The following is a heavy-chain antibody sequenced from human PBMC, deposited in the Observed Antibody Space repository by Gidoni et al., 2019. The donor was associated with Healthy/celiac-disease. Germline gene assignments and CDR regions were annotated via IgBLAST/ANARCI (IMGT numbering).Heavy chain of an antibody. D-gene: IGHD1-26*01. V-gene: IGHV4-39*01. J-gene: IGHJ4*02. Sequence: QLQLQESGPGLVKPSETLSLTCTVSGGSISSSSYYWGWIRQPPGKGLECIGSIYYSGSTYYNPSLKSRVTISVDTSKNQFSLKLSSVTAADTAVYYCARRHWELRDDYWGQRTLVTVSS. CDR3: ARRHWELRDDY. CDR1: GGSISSSSYY. CDR2: IYYSGST.